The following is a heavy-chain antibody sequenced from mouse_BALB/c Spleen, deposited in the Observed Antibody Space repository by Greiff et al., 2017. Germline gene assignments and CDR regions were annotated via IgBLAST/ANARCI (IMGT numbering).Heavy chain of an antibody. CDR2: ISNGGGST. Sequence: EVKLMESGGGLVKPGGSLKLSCAASGFTFSSYTMSWVRQTPEKRLEWVAYISNGGGSTYYPDTVKGRFTISRDNAKNTLYLQMSSLKSEDTAMYYCARGGTWFAYWGQGTLVTVSA. J-gene: IGHJ3*01. V-gene: IGHV5-12-2*01. CDR3: ARGGTWFAY. CDR1: GFTFSSYT.